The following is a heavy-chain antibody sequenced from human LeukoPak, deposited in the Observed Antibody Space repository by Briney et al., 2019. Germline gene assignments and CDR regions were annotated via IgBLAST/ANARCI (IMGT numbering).Heavy chain of an antibody. D-gene: IGHD3-22*01. V-gene: IGHV3-23*01. CDR3: AKDDYYDSSGYYLVWDH. CDR1: GFTFSSYA. J-gene: IGHJ4*02. CDR2: ISGSGGST. Sequence: PGGSLRLSCAASGFTFSSYAMSWVRQAPGKGLEGVSAISGSGGSTYYADSVKGRFTISRDNSKNTLYLQMNSLRAEDTAVYYCAKDDYYDSSGYYLVWDHWGQGTLVTVSS.